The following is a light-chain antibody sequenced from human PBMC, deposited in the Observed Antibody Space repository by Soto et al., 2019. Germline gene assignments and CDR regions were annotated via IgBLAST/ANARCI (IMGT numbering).Light chain of an antibody. J-gene: IGLJ1*01. V-gene: IGLV2-18*02. CDR1: SSDVGRYNR. Sequence: QSALTQPPSVSGSPEQSVAISFTVTSSDVGRYNRVSWYQQPPGAAPKLMIYDVSNRPSGVPDRFAGSKSGNTASLTISGLQAEDEADYYCNSYTGSSTYVFGTGTKVTVL. CDR2: DVS. CDR3: NSYTGSSTYV.